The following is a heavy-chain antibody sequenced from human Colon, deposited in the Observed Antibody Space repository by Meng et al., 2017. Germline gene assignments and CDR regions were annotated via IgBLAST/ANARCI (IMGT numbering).Heavy chain of an antibody. CDR2: IYYTGST. Sequence: QVQLQESGPGLVRPSETLSLTCTVSGGSVSSGSYYRSWIRQPPGKGLEWIGYIYYTGSTNYNPSLKSRVTISVDTSKNQFSLKLSSVTAADTAVYYCARGPLDYWGQGTLVTVSS. J-gene: IGHJ4*02. CDR3: ARGPLDY. V-gene: IGHV4-61*01. CDR1: GGSVSSGSYY.